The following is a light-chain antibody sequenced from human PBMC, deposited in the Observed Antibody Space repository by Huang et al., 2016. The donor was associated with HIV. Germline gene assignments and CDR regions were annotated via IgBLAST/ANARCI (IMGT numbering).Light chain of an antibody. CDR3: LQLNSYPGT. J-gene: IGKJ3*01. V-gene: IGKV1-9*01. CDR1: QDISSY. Sequence: IQLTQSPSSLSASVGDRVTITCRASQDISSYLAGYQQKPGKAPKLLSYAASTLESGVPSRFSGSGSGTDFTLTINNLQPEDFATYYCLQLNSYPGTFGPGTNVDV. CDR2: AAS.